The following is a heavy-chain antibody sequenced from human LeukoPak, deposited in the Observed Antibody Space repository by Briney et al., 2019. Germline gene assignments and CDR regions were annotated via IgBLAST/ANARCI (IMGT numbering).Heavy chain of an antibody. CDR1: GGTFSSHA. CDR3: ARDLRECVVVPAATYYCYYGMDV. CDR2: IIPIFGTA. V-gene: IGHV1-69*13. J-gene: IGHJ6*02. Sequence: ASVTVSCKASGGTFSSHAISWVRQAPGQGLEWMGGIIPIFGTANYAQKFQGRVTITADESTSTAYMELSSLRSEDTAVYYCARDLRECVVVPAATYYCYYGMDVWGQGTTVTVSS. D-gene: IGHD2-2*01.